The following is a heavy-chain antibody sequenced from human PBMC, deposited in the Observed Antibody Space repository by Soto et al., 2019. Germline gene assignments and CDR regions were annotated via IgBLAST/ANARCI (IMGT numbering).Heavy chain of an antibody. CDR1: GGSISSSVHY. J-gene: IGHJ1*01. D-gene: IGHD3-10*01. V-gene: IGHV4-39*01. CDR2: VYYSGST. CDR3: LATIRGVLNAGVGH. Sequence: QLQLQESGPGLVKRSETLSLTCTVSGGSISSSVHYWGWIRQPPGKGLEWIGSVYYSGSTYYNPSLKSRVTISLDTSKNQLSLNVNSVTAADTAVYYCLATIRGVLNAGVGHWGQGTLVTVSS.